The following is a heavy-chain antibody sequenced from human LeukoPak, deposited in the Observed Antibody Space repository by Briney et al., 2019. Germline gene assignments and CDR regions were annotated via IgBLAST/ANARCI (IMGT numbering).Heavy chain of an antibody. Sequence: GGSLRLSCAASGFTFSSYAMSWVRQAPGKGLEWVSVIYSGGSTYYADSVKGRFTISRDNSKNTLYLQMNSLRAEDTAVYYCARDGGIAAAFDYWGQGTLVTVSS. CDR3: ARDGGIAAAFDY. CDR1: GFTFSSYA. J-gene: IGHJ4*02. CDR2: IYSGGST. V-gene: IGHV3-53*01. D-gene: IGHD6-13*01.